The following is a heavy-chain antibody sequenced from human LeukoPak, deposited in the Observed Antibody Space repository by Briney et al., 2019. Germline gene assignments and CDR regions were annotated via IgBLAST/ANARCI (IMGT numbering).Heavy chain of an antibody. CDR2: ISSSGSTI. V-gene: IGHV3-48*03. D-gene: IGHD3-10*01. CDR3: ARVGMVRGVFDY. CDR1: GFTFSSYE. Sequence: GGSLRLSCAASGFTFSSYEMNGVRQAPGKGLEWVSYISSSGSTIYYADSVKGRFTISRDNAKNSLYLQMNSLRAEDTAVYYCARVGMVRGVFDYWGQGNLVTVSS. J-gene: IGHJ4*02.